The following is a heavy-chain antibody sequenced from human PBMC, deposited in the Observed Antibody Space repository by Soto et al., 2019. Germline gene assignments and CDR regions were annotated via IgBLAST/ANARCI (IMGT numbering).Heavy chain of an antibody. D-gene: IGHD3-10*01. CDR3: ARQPYNSGSYYFDY. J-gene: IGHJ4*02. Sequence: SSETLSLTCTVPAGAISSYYWSWIRQPPGKGLEWIGYVFHTGSTNYNPSLKSRFTISIDTSKNQFSLKLSSVTAADTAVYFCARQPYNSGSYYFDYWGQGTLVTVSS. CDR1: AGAISSYY. CDR2: VFHTGST. V-gene: IGHV4-59*08.